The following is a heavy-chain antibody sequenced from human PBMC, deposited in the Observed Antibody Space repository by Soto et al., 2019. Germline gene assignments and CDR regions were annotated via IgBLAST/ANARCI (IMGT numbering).Heavy chain of an antibody. CDR2: INAGNGNT. D-gene: IGHD2-15*01. V-gene: IGHV1-3*01. CDR1: GHTFTSYA. Sequence: ASVKVSCKASGHTFTSYAMHWVRQAPGQRLEWMGWINAGNGNTKYSQKFQGRVTITRDTSASTAYMELSSLRSEDTAVYYCARAIVVVVAATILNPWFDPWGQGTLVTVSS. J-gene: IGHJ5*02. CDR3: ARAIVVVVAATILNPWFDP.